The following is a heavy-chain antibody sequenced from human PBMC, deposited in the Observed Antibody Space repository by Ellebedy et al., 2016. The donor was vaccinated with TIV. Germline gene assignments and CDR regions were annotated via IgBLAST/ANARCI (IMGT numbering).Heavy chain of an antibody. V-gene: IGHV4-31*03. D-gene: IGHD3-10*01. Sequence: LRLXXTVSGGSISSGGYYWSWIRQHPGKGLEWIGYIYYSGSTYYNPSLKSRVTISVDTSKNQFSLKLSSVTAADTAVYYCARAPVYYYGSGSYYNSSPIWGQGTMVTVSS. CDR2: IYYSGST. J-gene: IGHJ3*02. CDR3: ARAPVYYYGSGSYYNSSPI. CDR1: GGSISSGGYY.